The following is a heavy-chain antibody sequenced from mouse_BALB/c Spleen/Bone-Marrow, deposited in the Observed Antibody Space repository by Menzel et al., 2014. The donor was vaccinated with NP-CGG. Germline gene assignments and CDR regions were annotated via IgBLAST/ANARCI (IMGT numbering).Heavy chain of an antibody. CDR2: IWAGGST. CDR1: GFSLTSYG. D-gene: IGHD1-1*01. J-gene: IGHJ4*01. CDR3: ARGSYYGGAMDY. V-gene: IGHV2-9*02. Sequence: VNVVESGPGLVAPSQSLSITCTVSGFSLTSYGVHWVRQPPGKVLEWLGVIWAGGSTNYNSALMSRLSISKDNSKSQVFLKMNSLQTDDTAMYYCARGSYYGGAMDYWGQGTSVTVSS.